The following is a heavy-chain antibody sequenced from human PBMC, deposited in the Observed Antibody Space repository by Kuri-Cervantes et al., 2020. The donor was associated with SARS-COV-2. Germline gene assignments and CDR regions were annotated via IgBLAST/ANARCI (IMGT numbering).Heavy chain of an antibody. CDR3: ARDRGPQAMFDP. J-gene: IGHJ5*02. V-gene: IGHV1-2*02. CDR2: INPNSGGT. Sequence: ASVKVSCEASGYTFTGYYMHWVRQAPGQGLEWMGWINPNSGGTNYAQKFQGRVTMTRDTSISTACMELSRLRSDDTAVYYCARDRGPQAMFDPWGQGTLVTVSS. CDR1: GYTFTGYY.